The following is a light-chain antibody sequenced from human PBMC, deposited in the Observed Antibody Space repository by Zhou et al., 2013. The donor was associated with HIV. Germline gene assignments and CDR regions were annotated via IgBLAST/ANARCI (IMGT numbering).Light chain of an antibody. V-gene: IGKV3-20*01. CDR1: HTVTSNY. CDR3: QHYGVSPYT. CDR2: GAS. Sequence: EIVLTQSPGTLSLSPGERATLSCRASHTVTSNYLAWYQHTPGQGPKVLIFGASTRANGIPDRFSGSGSGTEFTLTISRLEPEDFAVYYCQHYGVSPYTFGPGTKLEMK. J-gene: IGKJ2*01.